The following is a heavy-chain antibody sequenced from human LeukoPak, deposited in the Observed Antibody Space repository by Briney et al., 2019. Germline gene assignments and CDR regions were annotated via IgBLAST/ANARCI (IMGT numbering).Heavy chain of an antibody. Sequence: KTGGSLRLSCAASGFTFSSYTMNWVRQAPGKGLEWVSSISSSGTSIFYEDSVKGRFAISGDNAKNTLYLQMNSLRAEDTAVYYCARDWYYDILTGSEGGPVFDYWGQGTLVTVSS. J-gene: IGHJ4*02. CDR2: ISSSGTSI. D-gene: IGHD3-9*01. CDR3: ARDWYYDILTGSEGGPVFDY. CDR1: GFTFSSYT. V-gene: IGHV3-21*01.